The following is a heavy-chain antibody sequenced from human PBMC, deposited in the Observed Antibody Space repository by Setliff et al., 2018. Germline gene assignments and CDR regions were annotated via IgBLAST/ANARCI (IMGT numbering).Heavy chain of an antibody. CDR1: GYTLSHYY. V-gene: IGHV1-46*01. J-gene: IGHJ4*02. D-gene: IGHD6-19*01. Sequence: ASVKVSCKASGYTLSHYYMHWVRQAPGQGLEWMGLINPSGENTNYAQKFQGRVTMTTDTSTTTVYMEVASLRSDDTAVYYCVRSSAPQVVLAADFDFWGQGTPVTVSS. CDR2: INPSGENT. CDR3: VRSSAPQVVLAADFDF.